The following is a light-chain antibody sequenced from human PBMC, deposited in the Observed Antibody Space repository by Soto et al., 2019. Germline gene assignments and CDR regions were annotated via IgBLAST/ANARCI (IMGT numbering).Light chain of an antibody. CDR1: SSDVGDYNY. V-gene: IGLV2-8*01. CDR3: SSYVGNNNFE. J-gene: IGLJ3*02. CDR2: EVS. Sequence: QSALTQPPSASGSPGQSVTISCTGASSDVGDYNYVSWYQQHPGKAPKLMIYEVSKRPSGVPDRFSGSKSGNTASLTVSGPQAEDEADYYCSSYVGNNNFEFGGGTKLTVL.